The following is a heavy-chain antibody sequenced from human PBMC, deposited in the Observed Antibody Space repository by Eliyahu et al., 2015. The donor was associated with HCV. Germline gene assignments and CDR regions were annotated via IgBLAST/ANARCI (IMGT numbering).Heavy chain of an antibody. J-gene: IGHJ6*02. CDR3: ASSGRYIVVVPAAILGSVSYYYGMDV. CDR1: GGSISSSSYY. D-gene: IGHD2-2*01. CDR2: IYYSGST. V-gene: IGHV4-39*01. Sequence: QLQLQESGPGLVKPSETLSLTCTVSGGSISSSSYYWGWIRQPPGKGLEWIGSIYYSGSTYYNPSLKSRVTISVDTSKNQFSPKLSSVTAADTAVYYCASSGRYIVVVPAAILGSVSYYYGMDVWGQGTTVTVSS.